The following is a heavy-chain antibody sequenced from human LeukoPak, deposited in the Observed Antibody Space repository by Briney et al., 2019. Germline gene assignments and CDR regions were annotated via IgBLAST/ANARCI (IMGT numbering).Heavy chain of an antibody. Sequence: PGGSLRLSCIGSGFTFSYYWMAWVRQAPGKGLEWVANIKHYGSEKYYADSVKGRFTISRDNAQNSVFLQMDSLTAEDTAFYYCARVGGSYSPVDYWGQGTLVTVSS. D-gene: IGHD3-16*01. CDR1: GFTFSYYW. CDR3: ARVGGSYSPVDY. V-gene: IGHV3-7*01. CDR2: IKHYGSEK. J-gene: IGHJ4*02.